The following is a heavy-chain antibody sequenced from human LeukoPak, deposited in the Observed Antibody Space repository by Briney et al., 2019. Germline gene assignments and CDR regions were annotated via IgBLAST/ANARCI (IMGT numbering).Heavy chain of an antibody. J-gene: IGHJ4*02. Sequence: ASVKVSCKVSGYTLTELSMHWVRQAPGKGLEWMGGFDPEDGETIYAQKFQGRVTMTEDTSTDTAYMELSSLRSEDTAVYYCATGRRYSYGSQKLDYWGQGTLVTVSS. CDR2: FDPEDGET. CDR1: GYTLTELS. V-gene: IGHV1-24*01. CDR3: ATGRRYSYGSQKLDY. D-gene: IGHD5-18*01.